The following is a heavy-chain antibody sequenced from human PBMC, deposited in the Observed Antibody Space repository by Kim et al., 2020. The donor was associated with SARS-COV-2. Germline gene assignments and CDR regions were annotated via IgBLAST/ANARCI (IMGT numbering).Heavy chain of an antibody. CDR1: GGSFSGYY. J-gene: IGHJ4*02. Sequence: SETLSLTCAVYGGSFSGYYWSWIRQPPGKGLEWIGEINHSGSTNYNPSLKSRVTISVDTSKNQFSLKLSSVTAADTAVYYCARGAGPYYYGSGSKAHFDYWGQGTLVTVSS. CDR3: ARGAGPYYYGSGSKAHFDY. V-gene: IGHV4-34*01. CDR2: INHSGST. D-gene: IGHD3-10*01.